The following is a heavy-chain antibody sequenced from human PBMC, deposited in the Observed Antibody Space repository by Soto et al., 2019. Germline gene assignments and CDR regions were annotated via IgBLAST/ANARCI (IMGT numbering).Heavy chain of an antibody. CDR1: GGSFSGYY. D-gene: IGHD6-19*01. Sequence: LSLTCAVYGGSFSGYYWSWIRQPPGKGLEWIGEINHSGSTNYNPSLKSRVTISVDTSKNQFSLKLSSVTAADTAVYYCASGYSSGRTFDYWGQGTLVTVSS. V-gene: IGHV4-34*01. CDR3: ASGYSSGRTFDY. CDR2: INHSGST. J-gene: IGHJ4*02.